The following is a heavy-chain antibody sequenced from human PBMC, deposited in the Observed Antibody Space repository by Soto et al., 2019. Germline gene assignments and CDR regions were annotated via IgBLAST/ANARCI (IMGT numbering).Heavy chain of an antibody. D-gene: IGHD2-2*02. Sequence: GGSLRLSCAASGFTFSNAWMNWVRQAPGKGLEWVGRIKSKTDGGTTDYAAPVKGRFTIARDDSKNTLYLQMNSLKTEDTAVYYCTTKCQLLYGKNYGMDVWGQGTTVTVSS. V-gene: IGHV3-15*01. CDR1: GFTFSNAW. CDR3: TTKCQLLYGKNYGMDV. J-gene: IGHJ6*02. CDR2: IKSKTDGGTT.